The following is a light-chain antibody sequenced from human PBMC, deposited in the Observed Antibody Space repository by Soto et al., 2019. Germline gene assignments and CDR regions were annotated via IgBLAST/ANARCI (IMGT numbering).Light chain of an antibody. CDR3: KSYTGINNWG. J-gene: IGLJ3*02. CDR2: EVN. V-gene: IGLV2-8*01. CDR1: SSDVGGYNY. Sequence: QSVLTQPPSASGSPGQSVTISCTGTSSDVGGYNYVSWYQQHPGKAPKVMIYEVNKRPSGVPDRFSGSKSGNTASLTISGLQAEDEADYYCKSYTGINNWGFGGGTKLTVL.